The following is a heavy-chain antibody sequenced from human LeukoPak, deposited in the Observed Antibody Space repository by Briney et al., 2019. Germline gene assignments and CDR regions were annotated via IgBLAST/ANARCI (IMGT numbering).Heavy chain of an antibody. CDR1: GYTFTSYA. D-gene: IGHD2-2*01. V-gene: IGHV1-3*01. CDR3: ARDGSYCSSISCYDYGMDV. Sequence: ASVKVSCKASGYTFTSYAMHWVRQAPGQRLEWMGWINAGNGNTKYSQKFQGRVTITRDTSASTAYMELSSLRSEDTAVYYCARDGSYCSSISCYDYGMDVWGQGTTVTVSS. J-gene: IGHJ6*02. CDR2: INAGNGNT.